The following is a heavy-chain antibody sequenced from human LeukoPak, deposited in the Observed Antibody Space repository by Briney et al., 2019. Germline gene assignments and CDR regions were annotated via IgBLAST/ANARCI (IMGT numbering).Heavy chain of an antibody. Sequence: SETLSLTCTVSGDSISSYYWSWIRQPPGKGLEWIGYIYYSGSTNYNPSLKSRVTISVDTSKNQFSLKLSSVTAADTAVYYCARGATWIDYWGQGTLVTVSS. V-gene: IGHV4-59*01. D-gene: IGHD1-26*01. CDR1: GDSISSYY. J-gene: IGHJ4*02. CDR3: ARGATWIDY. CDR2: IYYSGST.